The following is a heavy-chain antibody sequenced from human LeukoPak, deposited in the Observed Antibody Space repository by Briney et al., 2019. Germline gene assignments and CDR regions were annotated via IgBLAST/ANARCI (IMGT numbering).Heavy chain of an antibody. CDR1: GFTFSSYW. J-gene: IGHJ4*02. Sequence: GGSLRLSCAASGFTFSSYWMSWVRQAPGKGLEWVANIKQDGSEKYYVDSVKGQFTISRDNAKNSLYLQMNSLRAEDTAVYYCARADSGSHSSYFDYWGQGTLVTVSS. D-gene: IGHD1-26*01. CDR2: IKQDGSEK. CDR3: ARADSGSHSSYFDY. V-gene: IGHV3-7*01.